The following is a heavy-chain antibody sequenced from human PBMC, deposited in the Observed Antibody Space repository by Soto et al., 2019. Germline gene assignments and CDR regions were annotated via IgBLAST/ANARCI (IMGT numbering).Heavy chain of an antibody. CDR2: IGGDGGST. V-gene: IGHV3-23*01. D-gene: IGHD6-13*01. J-gene: IGHJ2*01. CDR3: AKAYSSIWSHWYFDL. Sequence: EVQLLESGGGLVQPGGSLRLSCAASGFTFSSYAMNWVRQAPGKGLEWVSLIGGDGGSTYYADSVRGRFTIARDNSKNRLYLQMNSLRAEDTAIYYWAKAYSSIWSHWYFDLWGLGTLVTVSS. CDR1: GFTFSSYA.